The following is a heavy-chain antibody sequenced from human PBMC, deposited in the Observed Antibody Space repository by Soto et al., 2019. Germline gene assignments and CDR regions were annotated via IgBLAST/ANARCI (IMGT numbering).Heavy chain of an antibody. Sequence: QPGGSLRLSCAASGFTFSNHRLSWVRRAPGKGLEWVANIKEDGSEKNYVDSVKGRFTIYRDNAKNSLYLQMNSLRAEDTAVYYCAREGRLRGGNGMDVWGQGTTVTVSS. D-gene: IGHD2-15*01. CDR3: AREGRLRGGNGMDV. V-gene: IGHV3-7*01. CDR2: IKEDGSEK. J-gene: IGHJ6*02. CDR1: GFTFSNHR.